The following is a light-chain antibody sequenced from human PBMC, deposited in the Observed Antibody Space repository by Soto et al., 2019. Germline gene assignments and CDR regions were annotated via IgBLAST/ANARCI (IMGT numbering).Light chain of an antibody. CDR1: QSVSNY. V-gene: IGKV3-11*02. Sequence: EIVLTQSPATLSLSPGERATLSCRASQSVSNYLAWYQQKPGQAPRLLIYDASNRASGIPARFSGSGSGRAFTLTISSLDPEDFAVYYCQQRSNWPPVTFGGGTKVEIK. CDR3: QQRSNWPPVT. CDR2: DAS. J-gene: IGKJ4*01.